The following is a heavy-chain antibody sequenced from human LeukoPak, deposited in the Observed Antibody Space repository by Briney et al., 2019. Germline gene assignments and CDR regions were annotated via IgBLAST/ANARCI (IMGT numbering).Heavy chain of an antibody. D-gene: IGHD4-11*01. CDR2: IYYIGST. CDR3: ARTPTVTLRPSPSFMDV. V-gene: IGHV4-59*01. Sequence: SETLSLTCTVSGGSISSYYWSWIRQPPGKGLEWIGYIYYIGSTNYNPSLKSRVTISVDTSKNQLSLKLSSVTAADTAIYYCARTPTVTLRPSPSFMDVWGQGTTVTVSS. CDR1: GGSISSYY. J-gene: IGHJ6*02.